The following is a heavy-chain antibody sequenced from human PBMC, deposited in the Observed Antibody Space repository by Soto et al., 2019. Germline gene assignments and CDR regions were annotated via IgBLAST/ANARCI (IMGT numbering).Heavy chain of an antibody. D-gene: IGHD2-2*01. CDR3: ARGLAVPAAKGWFDP. J-gene: IGHJ5*02. V-gene: IGHV4-34*01. CDR2: INHSGST. CDR1: GGSFSGYY. Sequence: SETLSLTCAVYGGSFSGYYWSWIRQPPGKGLEWIGEINHSGSTNYNPSLKSRVTISVDTSKNQFSLKLSSVTAADTAVYYCARGLAVPAAKGWFDPWGQGTLVTVSS.